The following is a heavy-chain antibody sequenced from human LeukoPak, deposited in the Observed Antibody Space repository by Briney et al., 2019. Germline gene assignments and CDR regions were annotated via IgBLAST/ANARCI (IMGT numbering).Heavy chain of an antibody. J-gene: IGHJ4*02. V-gene: IGHV3-23*01. CDR1: GFTFTSHA. CDR2: ISGSGDYT. Sequence: GGSLRLSCAASGFTFTSHAMTWVRQAPGKGLEWVSVISGSGDYTSYADSVKGRFTISRDNSKNMVYLQMNSLRVEDAAVYYCAQSGHSGYDYPSRGQGTLLTVSS. CDR3: AQSGHSGYDYPS. D-gene: IGHD5-12*01.